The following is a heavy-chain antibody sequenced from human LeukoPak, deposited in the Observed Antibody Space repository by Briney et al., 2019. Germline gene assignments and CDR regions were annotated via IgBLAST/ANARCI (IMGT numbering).Heavy chain of an antibody. CDR3: ARDDYGSGMDY. J-gene: IGHJ4*02. D-gene: IGHD3-10*01. CDR2: IYYSGST. Sequence: SEILSLTCTVSGGSISSYYWSWIRQPPGKGLEWIGYIYYSGSTNYNPSLKSRVTISVDTSKNQFSLKLSSVTAADTAVYYCARDDYGSGMDYWGQGTLVTVSS. CDR1: GGSISSYY. V-gene: IGHV4-59*01.